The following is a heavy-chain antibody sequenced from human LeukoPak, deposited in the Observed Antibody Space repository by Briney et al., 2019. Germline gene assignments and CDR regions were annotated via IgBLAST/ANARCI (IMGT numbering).Heavy chain of an antibody. Sequence: GGSLRLSCTASGFAFSSYAMSWVRRAPGVGLEWVSAIDGGGGRTWHADSVRGRFTISRDNSKNTLFMQMNSLRAEDTAVYYCAKDFYDSSGSRYDYWGQGTLVTVSS. D-gene: IGHD3-22*01. CDR3: AKDFYDSSGSRYDY. CDR1: GFAFSSYA. V-gene: IGHV3-23*01. CDR2: IDGGGGRT. J-gene: IGHJ4*02.